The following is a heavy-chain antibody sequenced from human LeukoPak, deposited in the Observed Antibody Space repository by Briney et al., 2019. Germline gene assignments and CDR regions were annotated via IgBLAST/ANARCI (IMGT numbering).Heavy chain of an antibody. D-gene: IGHD3-22*01. Sequence: PGGSLRLSCAASGVTLSSFAMSWARQAPGKGLEWVSYISSSSSTIYYADSVKGRFTISRDNSKNTLYLQMNSLRAEDTAVYYCAKEAPGYHDSSGYSPEYFQHWGQGTLVTVSS. V-gene: IGHV3-23*01. CDR1: GVTLSSFA. J-gene: IGHJ1*01. CDR3: AKEAPGYHDSSGYSPEYFQH. CDR2: ISSSSSTI.